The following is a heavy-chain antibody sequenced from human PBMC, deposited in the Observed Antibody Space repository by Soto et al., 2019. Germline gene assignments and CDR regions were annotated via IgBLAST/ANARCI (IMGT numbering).Heavy chain of an antibody. CDR3: ARDTARGAYYYYGMDV. Sequence: GGSLRLSCAASGFTFDGYAMSWVRQAPGKGLQWVSTIGGSGDGTYYADSVKGRFTISRDNSKNTLYLQMNSLRAEDTAVYYCARDTARGAYYYYGMDVWGQGTTVTVSS. D-gene: IGHD5-18*01. V-gene: IGHV3-23*01. CDR2: IGGSGDGT. J-gene: IGHJ6*02. CDR1: GFTFDGYA.